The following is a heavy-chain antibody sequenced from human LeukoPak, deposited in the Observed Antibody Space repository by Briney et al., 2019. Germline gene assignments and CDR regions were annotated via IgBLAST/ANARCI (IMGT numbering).Heavy chain of an antibody. CDR1: GGSFSGYY. V-gene: IGHV4-34*01. CDR3: AATIRGTAMVSKYYFDY. CDR2: INHSGST. Sequence: SETLSLTCAVYGGSFSGYYWSWIRQPPGKGLEWIGEINHSGSTNYSPSLKSRVTISVDTSKNQFSLKLSSVTAADTAVYYCAATIRGTAMVSKYYFDYWGQGTLVTVSS. D-gene: IGHD5-18*01. J-gene: IGHJ4*02.